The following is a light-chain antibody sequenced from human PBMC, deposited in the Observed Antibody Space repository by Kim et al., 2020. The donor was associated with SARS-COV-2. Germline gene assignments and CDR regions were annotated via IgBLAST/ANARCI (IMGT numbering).Light chain of an antibody. V-gene: IGKV1-33*01. CDR3: LQCDNLLALT. CDR2: DAS. CDR1: QDISNC. J-gene: IGKJ3*01. Sequence: DIQMTPSPPSLSASVGDRVTITCRASQDISNCLNWYQQKPGKAPSLLIYDASTLQTGVPSRFSGGGSGTDFTFTINSLQPEDVAIYYCLQCDNLLALTFRRGTKVDIK.